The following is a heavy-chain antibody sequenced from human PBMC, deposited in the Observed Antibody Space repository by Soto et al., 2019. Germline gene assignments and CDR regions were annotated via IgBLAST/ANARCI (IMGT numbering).Heavy chain of an antibody. CDR3: VRMWAVAGLYYYSVMDV. CDR1: GFTFSSYW. V-gene: IGHV3-74*01. CDR2: INSDGSST. Sequence: EVQLVESGGGLVQPGGSLRLSCAASGFTFSSYWMHWVRQAPGKGLVWVSRINSDGSSTSYADSVKGRFTISRDNAKNTRYLQMNSLRAEDTAVYYCVRMWAVAGLYYYSVMDVWGQGTTVTVSS. D-gene: IGHD6-19*01. J-gene: IGHJ6*02.